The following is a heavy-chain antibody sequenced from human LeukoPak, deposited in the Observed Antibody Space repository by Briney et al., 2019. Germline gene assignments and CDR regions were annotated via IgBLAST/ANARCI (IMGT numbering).Heavy chain of an antibody. J-gene: IGHJ4*02. Sequence: GASVKVSCKASGYTFTSYYIHWVRQAPGQGLEWMGIVNPSGGATSYAQEFQGRVTMTRDTSTATVHMELSSLRSADTAVYYCARDVGATYHFDYWGQGTVVTVSS. CDR2: VNPSGGAT. CDR1: GYTFTSYY. CDR3: ARDVGATYHFDY. D-gene: IGHD1-26*01. V-gene: IGHV1-46*01.